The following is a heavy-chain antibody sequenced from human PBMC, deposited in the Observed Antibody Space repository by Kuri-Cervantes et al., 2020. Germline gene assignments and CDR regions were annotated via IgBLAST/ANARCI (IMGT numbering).Heavy chain of an antibody. CDR2: IYDSGST. V-gene: IGHV4-59*12. CDR1: GGSISSYY. D-gene: IGHD3-10*01. Sequence: SETLSLTCTVSGGSISSYYWSWIRQPPGQGLEWIGYIYDSGSTYYNPSLKSRVTISVDTSKNQFSLKLSSVTAADTAVYYCARGRLYYYDSGTLDYWGQGKLVTVSS. CDR3: ARGRLYYYDSGTLDY. J-gene: IGHJ4*02.